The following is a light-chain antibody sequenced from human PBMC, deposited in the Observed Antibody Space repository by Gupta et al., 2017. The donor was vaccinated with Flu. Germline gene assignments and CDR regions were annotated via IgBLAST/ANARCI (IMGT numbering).Light chain of an antibody. CDR3: QSWDSNVVVV. CDR1: KFGEKN. J-gene: IGLJ2*01. V-gene: IGLV3-1*01. Sequence: SGHKFGEKNVSWYQKESGQSPILVVYQDDRRPSGVPERFSGSNSGDTATLTISGTQETDEADYYCQSWDSNVVVVFGGGTKLTVL. CDR2: QDD.